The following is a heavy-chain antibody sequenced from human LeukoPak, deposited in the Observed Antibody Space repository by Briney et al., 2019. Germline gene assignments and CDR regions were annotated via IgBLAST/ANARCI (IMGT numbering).Heavy chain of an antibody. CDR1: GYTFTSYG. CDR3: ARVYCSGGSCYYRLGFGY. D-gene: IGHD2-15*01. CDR2: ISAYNGNI. J-gene: IGHJ4*02. V-gene: IGHV1-18*01. Sequence: ASVKVSCKASGYTFTSYGISWVRQAPGQGLEWMGWISAYNGNINYAQKLQGRVTMTTDTSTSTAYMELRSLRSNDTAVYYCARVYCSGGSCYYRLGFGYWGQGTLVTVSS.